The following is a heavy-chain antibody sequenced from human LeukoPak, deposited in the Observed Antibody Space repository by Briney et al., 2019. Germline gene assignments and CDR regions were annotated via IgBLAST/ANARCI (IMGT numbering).Heavy chain of an antibody. D-gene: IGHD3-22*01. CDR2: IYYSGSS. Sequence: KPSETLSLTCTVSGGSISSRSYYWGWIRQPPGKGLEWIGSIYYSGSSYNNPSLKSRVTISVDTSKNQFSLKLSSVTAADTAVYFCARQRTDDSSGSLDYWGQGTLVTVSS. J-gene: IGHJ4*02. V-gene: IGHV4-39*07. CDR1: GGSISSRSYY. CDR3: ARQRTDDSSGSLDY.